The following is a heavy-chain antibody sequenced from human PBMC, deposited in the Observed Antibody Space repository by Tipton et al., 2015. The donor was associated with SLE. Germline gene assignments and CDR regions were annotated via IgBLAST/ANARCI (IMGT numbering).Heavy chain of an antibody. Sequence: TLSLTCTVSGGSISSYYWSWIRQPPGKGLEWIGYIYYSGSTNYNPSLKSRVTISVDTSKNQFSLKLSSVTAADTAVYYCARALPIPGTEAFDPWGQGTLVTVSS. CDR2: IYYSGST. CDR3: ARALPIPGTEAFDP. CDR1: GGSISSYY. J-gene: IGHJ5*02. D-gene: IGHD1/OR15-1a*01. V-gene: IGHV4-59*01.